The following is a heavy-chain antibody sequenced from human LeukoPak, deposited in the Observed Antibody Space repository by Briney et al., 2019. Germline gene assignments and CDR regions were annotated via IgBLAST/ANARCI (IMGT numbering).Heavy chain of an antibody. CDR2: ISSSSTI. Sequence: GGSLRLSCAASGFTFSSYSMNWVRQAPGKGLEWVSYISSSSTIYYADSVKGRFTISRDNAKNSLYLQMNSLRAEDTAVYYCARDETLPPAVGHGSFDYWGQGTLVTVSS. J-gene: IGHJ4*02. CDR1: GFTFSSYS. CDR3: ARDETLPPAVGHGSFDY. D-gene: IGHD1-1*01. V-gene: IGHV3-48*01.